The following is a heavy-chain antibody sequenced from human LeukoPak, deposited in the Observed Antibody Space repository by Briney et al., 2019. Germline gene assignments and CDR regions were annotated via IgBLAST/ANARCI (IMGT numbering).Heavy chain of an antibody. CDR3: AKDGGYCTNGVCYKGAFDI. Sequence: GGSLRLSCAASGFTFSSYAMSWVRQAPGKGLEWVSAISGSGGSTYHADSVKGRFTNSRDNSKNTLYLQMNSLRAEDTAVYYCAKDGGYCTNGVCYKGAFDIWGQGTMVTVSS. J-gene: IGHJ3*02. D-gene: IGHD2-8*01. V-gene: IGHV3-23*01. CDR1: GFTFSSYA. CDR2: ISGSGGST.